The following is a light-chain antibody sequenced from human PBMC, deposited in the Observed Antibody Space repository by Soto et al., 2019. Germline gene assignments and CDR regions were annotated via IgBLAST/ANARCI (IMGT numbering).Light chain of an antibody. V-gene: IGKV4-1*01. CDR1: QSVLYNSNNKNN. CDR3: QQFYSTPPT. CDR2: WAS. Sequence: DIVMTPSPDSLAVSLGERATINCKSSQSVLYNSNNKNNLAWYQQKPGQPPKLLIYWASTRESGVPDRFSGSGSGTDFTLTISSLQAEDVAVYYCQQFYSTPPTFGGGTKVDIK. J-gene: IGKJ4*01.